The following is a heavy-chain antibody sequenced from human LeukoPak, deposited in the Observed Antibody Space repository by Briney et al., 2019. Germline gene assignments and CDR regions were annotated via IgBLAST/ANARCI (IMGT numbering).Heavy chain of an antibody. CDR2: VNPDDSDT. V-gene: IGHV5-51*01. CDR1: GYSFTSHW. Sequence: GESLKISCEGSGYSFTSHWIGWVRQMPGKGLEWMGIVNPDDSDTIYSPSFQGQVTISADESITTAYLQWSSLKASDTAMYYCARLRWPRGGRSSFDYWGQGALVTVSS. J-gene: IGHJ4*02. CDR3: ARLRWPRGGRSSFDY. D-gene: IGHD3-10*01.